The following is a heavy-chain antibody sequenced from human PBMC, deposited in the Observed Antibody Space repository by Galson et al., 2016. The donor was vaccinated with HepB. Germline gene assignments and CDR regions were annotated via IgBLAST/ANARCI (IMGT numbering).Heavy chain of an antibody. J-gene: IGHJ4*02. CDR1: GYIFTAYH. V-gene: IGHV1-2*06. CDR3: ARSYTVDASLDF. CDR2: INPINGDT. Sequence: SVKVSCKASGYIFTAYHLHWVRQAPGQGLEWMGRINPINGDTKYSQNLQDRVAMTTDTSISTAYMELSRLKSDDTAAYYCARSYTVDASLDFWGQGALVTVSS. D-gene: IGHD2-2*02.